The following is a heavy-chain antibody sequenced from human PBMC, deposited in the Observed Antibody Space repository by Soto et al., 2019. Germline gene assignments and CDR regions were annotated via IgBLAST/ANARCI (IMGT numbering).Heavy chain of an antibody. J-gene: IGHJ4*02. V-gene: IGHV1-2*04. CDR3: ARDRRTYSGCDLSPYFDY. D-gene: IGHD5-12*01. CDR1: GYTFTGYY. CDR2: INPNSGGT. Sequence: ASVKVSCKASGYTFTGYYMHWVRQAPGQGLEWMGWINPNSGGTNYAQKFQGWVTMTRDTSISTAYMELSRLRSDDTAVYYCARDRRTYSGCDLSPYFDYCGQGTLVTVS.